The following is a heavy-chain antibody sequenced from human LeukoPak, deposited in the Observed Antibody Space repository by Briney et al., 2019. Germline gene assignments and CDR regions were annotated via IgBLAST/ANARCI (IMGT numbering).Heavy chain of an antibody. CDR3: ARDSSGGICRPLDY. J-gene: IGHJ4*02. D-gene: IGHD2-15*01. Sequence: SETLSLTCAVYGGSFSGYYWSWIRQPPGKGLEWIGEINHSGSTNYNPSLKSRVTISVDTSKNQFSLKLSSVTAADTAVYYCARDSSGGICRPLDYWGQGTLVTVSS. CDR2: INHSGST. V-gene: IGHV4-34*01. CDR1: GGSFSGYY.